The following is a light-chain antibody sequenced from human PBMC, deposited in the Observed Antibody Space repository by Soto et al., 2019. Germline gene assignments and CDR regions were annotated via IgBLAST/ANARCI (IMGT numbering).Light chain of an antibody. J-gene: IGKJ4*01. CDR1: QSVGSA. CDR3: QQYRNWPPLT. CDR2: AAS. Sequence: EIVMTQSPATLSVSPGETATLSCRASQSVGSAVAWYQHKPGQAPRLLIVAASIRAPGVPGRFSGGGSGTEFTFPISSLQSEDFAGYYCQQYRNWPPLTFGGGTTVEIK. V-gene: IGKV3-15*01.